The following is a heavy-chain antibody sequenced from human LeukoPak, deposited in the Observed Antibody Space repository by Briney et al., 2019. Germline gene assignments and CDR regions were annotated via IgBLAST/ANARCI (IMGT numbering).Heavy chain of an antibody. J-gene: IGHJ4*02. CDR1: GGSISSSSYY. CDR2: IYYSGST. Sequence: PSETLSLTCTVSGGSISSSSYYWGWIRQPPGKGLEWIGSIYYSGSTYYNPSLKSRVTISVDTSKNQFSLKLSSVTAADTAVYYCARDRGVTDYWGQGTLVTVSS. D-gene: IGHD3-10*01. CDR3: ARDRGVTDY. V-gene: IGHV4-39*07.